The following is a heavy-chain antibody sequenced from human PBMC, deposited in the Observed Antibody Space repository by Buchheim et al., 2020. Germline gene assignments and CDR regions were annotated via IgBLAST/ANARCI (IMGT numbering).Heavy chain of an antibody. CDR2: ISYDGSNK. CDR3: AKDYGGNSHYYGMDV. Sequence: QVQLVESGGGVVQPGRSLRLSCAASGFTFSSYGMHWVRQAPGKGLEWVAVISYDGSNKYYADSVKGRFTISIDNSKNTLYLQMNSLRAEDTAVYYCAKDYGGNSHYYGMDVWGQGTT. CDR1: GFTFSSYG. D-gene: IGHD4-23*01. V-gene: IGHV3-30*18. J-gene: IGHJ6*02.